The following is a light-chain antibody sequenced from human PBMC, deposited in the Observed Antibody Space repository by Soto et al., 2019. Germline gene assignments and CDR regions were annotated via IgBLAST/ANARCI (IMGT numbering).Light chain of an antibody. CDR1: QSLVYSDGNTY. V-gene: IGKV2-30*01. J-gene: IGKJ5*01. CDR3: MQGTHWPPIT. Sequence: DVVVTQSPLSLPVTLGQAASISCRSGQSLVYSDGNTYLSWFQQRPGQSPRRLIYKVSNRDAGVPDRFSGSGSGTDFTLKISRVEAADVGVYYCMQGTHWPPITLGQGTRLEIK. CDR2: KVS.